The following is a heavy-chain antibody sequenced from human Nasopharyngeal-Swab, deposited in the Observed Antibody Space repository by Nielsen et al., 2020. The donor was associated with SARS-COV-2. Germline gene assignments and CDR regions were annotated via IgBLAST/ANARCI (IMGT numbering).Heavy chain of an antibody. D-gene: IGHD3-3*01. V-gene: IGHV3-20*01. Sequence: GESLKISCAASGFTFDDYAVSWVRQVPGKGLEWVANINWIGGSADYSDAVKGRFTISRDNAKNSLYLQMNSLRAEDTAIYHCARQTIYSFGWFDSWGQGNLVTVSS. CDR3: ARQTIYSFGWFDS. CDR2: INWIGGSA. CDR1: GFTFDDYA. J-gene: IGHJ5*01.